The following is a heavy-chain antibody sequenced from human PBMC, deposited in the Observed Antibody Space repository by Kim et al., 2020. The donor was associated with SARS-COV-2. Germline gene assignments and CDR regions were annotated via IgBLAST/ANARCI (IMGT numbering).Heavy chain of an antibody. CDR2: INHSGST. CDR1: GGSFSGYY. Sequence: SETLSLTCAVYGGSFSGYYWSWIRQPPGKGLEWIGEINHSGSTNYNPSLKSRVTISVDTSKNQFSLKLSSVTAADTAVYYCVRGFNTMIVVVIKTYYYYGMDVGGQASTVTVSS. V-gene: IGHV4-34*01. D-gene: IGHD3-22*01. J-gene: IGHJ6*02. CDR3: VRGFNTMIVVVIKTYYYYGMDV.